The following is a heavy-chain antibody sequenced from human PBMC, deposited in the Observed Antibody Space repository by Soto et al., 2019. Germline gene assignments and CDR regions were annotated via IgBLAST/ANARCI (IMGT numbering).Heavy chain of an antibody. J-gene: IGHJ6*02. CDR2: ISYDGSNK. D-gene: IGHD3-10*01. CDR1: GFTFISYA. Sequence: PGGSLRLSCAASGFTFISYAMHWVRHAPGKGLEWEAVISYDGSNKYYADSVKGRFTISRDNSKNTLYLQMNSLRAEDTAVYYCARDRRTSITTYYYYGMDVWGQGTTVTVSS. V-gene: IGHV3-30-3*01. CDR3: ARDRRTSITTYYYYGMDV.